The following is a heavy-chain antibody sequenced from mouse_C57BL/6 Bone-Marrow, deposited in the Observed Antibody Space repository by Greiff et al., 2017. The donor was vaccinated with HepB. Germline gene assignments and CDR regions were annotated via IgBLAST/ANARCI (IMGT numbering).Heavy chain of an antibody. J-gene: IGHJ4*01. CDR2: INPGSGGT. CDR3: ARGGYMGDAMDY. V-gene: IGHV1-54*01. CDR1: GYAFTNYL. Sequence: VQLQQSGAELVRPGTSVKVSCKASGYAFTNYLIEWVKQRPGQGLEWIGVINPGSGGTNYNEKLKGKATLTADKSSSTAYMQLSSLTSEDSAVYFCARGGYMGDAMDYWGQGTSVTVSS.